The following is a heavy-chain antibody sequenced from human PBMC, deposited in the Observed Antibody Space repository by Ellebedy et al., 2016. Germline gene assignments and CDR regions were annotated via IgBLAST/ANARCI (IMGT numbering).Heavy chain of an antibody. V-gene: IGHV3-9*01. J-gene: IGHJ4*01. D-gene: IGHD3-10*01. CDR2: IAWNGAWI. Sequence: SLKISXEVSGFNIEKHAMHWVRQRPGKGLEWVARIAWNGAWIAYADSVKGRFTISRDNEKNFLYLQMSSLRVQDTTFYYCVSGRYGTGSQSYYFDKWGRGTLVTVSS. CDR1: GFNIEKHA. CDR3: VSGRYGTGSQSYYFDK.